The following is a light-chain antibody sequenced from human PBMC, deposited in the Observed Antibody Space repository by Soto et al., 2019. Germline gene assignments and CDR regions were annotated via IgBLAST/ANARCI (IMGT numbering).Light chain of an antibody. Sequence: EIVLTQSPGTRSLSPGERATLSCRASQSGSDSYLAWYQQKPGQPPRLLIYAASTRATGIPARFSGSGSGTEFTLTISSMQSEDFAVYYCQQYNSWSFGQGTRLEIK. V-gene: IGKV3-15*01. CDR1: QSGSDSY. J-gene: IGKJ5*01. CDR3: QQYNSWS. CDR2: AAS.